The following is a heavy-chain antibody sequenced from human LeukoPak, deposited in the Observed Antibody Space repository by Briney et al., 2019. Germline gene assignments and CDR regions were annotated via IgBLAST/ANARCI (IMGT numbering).Heavy chain of an antibody. Sequence: PSETLSLTCAVSADSFSSHFWSWIRQPAGKGLEWIGRIYTTDTTNYNPSLRGRVTLSIDTSKNQFSLRLTSVTAADTAVYFCARGRLDYYDDSGPNRSDWFDPWGQGTLVTVSS. J-gene: IGHJ5*02. V-gene: IGHV4-4*07. D-gene: IGHD3-22*01. CDR1: ADSFSSHF. CDR2: IYTTDTT. CDR3: ARGRLDYYDDSGPNRSDWFDP.